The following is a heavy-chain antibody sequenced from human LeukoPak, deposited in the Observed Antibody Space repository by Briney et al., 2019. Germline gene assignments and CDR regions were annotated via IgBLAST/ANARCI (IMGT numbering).Heavy chain of an antibody. D-gene: IGHD3-22*01. V-gene: IGHV3-21*01. CDR3: ARGAEITMIEDY. CDR1: GFTFSSYS. Sequence: GGSLRLSCAASGFTFSSYSMNWDRQAPGKGLEWVSSISSSTSYIYYADSVKGRFTISRDNAKNSLYLQMNSLRAEGTAVYYCARGAEITMIEDYWGQGTLVTVSS. J-gene: IGHJ4*02. CDR2: ISSSTSYI.